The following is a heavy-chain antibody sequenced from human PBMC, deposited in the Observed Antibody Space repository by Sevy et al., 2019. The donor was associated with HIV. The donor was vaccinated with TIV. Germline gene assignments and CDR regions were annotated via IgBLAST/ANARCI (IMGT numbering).Heavy chain of an antibody. J-gene: IGHJ4*02. Sequence: SETLSLTCTVSGDSVSGGNYYWSWIRQPPGKRLEWIGYIYYSGSTNYNPSLKSRVTISIDTSKNQFSLRLTSVTAADTAVYYCAQGLFDYWVQGTLVTVSS. CDR2: IYYSGST. V-gene: IGHV4-61*01. CDR3: AQGLFDY. CDR1: GDSVSGGNYY.